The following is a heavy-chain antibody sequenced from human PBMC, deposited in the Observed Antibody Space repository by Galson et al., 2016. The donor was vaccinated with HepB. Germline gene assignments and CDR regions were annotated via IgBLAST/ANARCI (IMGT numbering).Heavy chain of an antibody. CDR2: FDTVGGT. D-gene: IGHD6-13*01. Sequence: SLRLSCAASGFTFSSYDMHWVRQATGKSLEWVSAFDTVGGTYYAGSVKGRFTISRDNAKNSLYLQMNSLRAEDTALYYCAKDKSGAVAGIGRLDHWGQGTLVSVSS. J-gene: IGHJ4*02. CDR3: AKDKSGAVAGIGRLDH. CDR1: GFTFSSYD. V-gene: IGHV3-13*01.